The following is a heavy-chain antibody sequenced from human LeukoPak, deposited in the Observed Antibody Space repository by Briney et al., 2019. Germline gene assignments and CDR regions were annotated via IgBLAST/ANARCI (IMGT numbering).Heavy chain of an antibody. CDR1: GFTFSSYE. D-gene: IGHD3-22*01. CDR2: ITRDASTI. CDR3: ARGHSSGYYNWFDP. J-gene: IGHJ5*02. V-gene: IGHV3-48*03. Sequence: GGSLRLSCAVSGFTFSSYEMNWVRQAPGKGLEWVSYITRDASTIYYADSVKGRFTISRDNAKNSLYLRMNSLRAEDTAVYYCARGHSSGYYNWFDPWGKGTLVTVSS.